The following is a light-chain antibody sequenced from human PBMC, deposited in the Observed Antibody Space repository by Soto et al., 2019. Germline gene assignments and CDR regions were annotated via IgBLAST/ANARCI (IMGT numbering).Light chain of an antibody. Sequence: IVLTQSPATLSLSPWERGTLSCRASESVTNYLAWYQQKPGQAPRLHVYDVSNRATGIPARFSGGGSGTDFTLTISNLEPEDFAVYYCQQRSDWPWTFGQGTKVDI. V-gene: IGKV3-11*01. CDR3: QQRSDWPWT. CDR2: DVS. J-gene: IGKJ1*01. CDR1: ESVTNY.